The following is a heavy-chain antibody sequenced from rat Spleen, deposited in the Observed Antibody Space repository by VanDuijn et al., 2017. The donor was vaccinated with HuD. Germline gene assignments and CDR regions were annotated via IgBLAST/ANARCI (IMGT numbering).Heavy chain of an antibody. D-gene: IGHD4-6*01. CDR2: INYDGRST. CDR1: GFTFSNYY. J-gene: IGHJ2*01. Sequence: EVQLVESGGGLVQPGRSMKLSCAASGFTFSNYYVAWVRQAPTKGLEWVATINYDGRSTFYRDSVRARFTISRENAKSILYLQMDSLKSEDTATYYCTRGTYFRHWGQGVMVTVSS. V-gene: IGHV5-29*01. CDR3: TRGTYFRH.